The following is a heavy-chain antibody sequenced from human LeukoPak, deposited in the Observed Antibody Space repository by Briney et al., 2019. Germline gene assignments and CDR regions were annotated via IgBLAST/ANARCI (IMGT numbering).Heavy chain of an antibody. Sequence: GGSLRLSCAASGFSFSNYWMGWVRQAPGKGLACVANIKTDGSETYYVDSVKGRFTISRDNAKNSLFLQMNSLRAVDTAIYYCVSAIRGSPIDYWGQGTLVSVPS. CDR1: GFSFSNYW. CDR3: VSAIRGSPIDY. V-gene: IGHV3-7*01. J-gene: IGHJ4*02. CDR2: IKTDGSET. D-gene: IGHD3-10*01.